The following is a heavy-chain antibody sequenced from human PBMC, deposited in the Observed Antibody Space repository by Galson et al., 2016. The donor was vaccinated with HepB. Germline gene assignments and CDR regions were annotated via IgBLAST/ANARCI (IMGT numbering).Heavy chain of an antibody. J-gene: IGHJ4*02. CDR1: GFTFRSYG. CDR3: AKSDILAGYSAFDF. CDR2: ISYDGNNK. V-gene: IGHV3-30*18. D-gene: IGHD3-9*01. Sequence: LRLSCAASGFTFRSYGMNWVRQAPGKGLEWVATISYDGNNKYSADSVKGRFTISRDNSKNTLYLQMNTLRAEDTAVYFCAKSDILAGYSAFDFWGQGTLVTVSS.